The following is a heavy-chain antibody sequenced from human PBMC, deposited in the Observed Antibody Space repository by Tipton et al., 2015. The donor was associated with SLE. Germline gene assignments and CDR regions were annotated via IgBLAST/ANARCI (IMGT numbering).Heavy chain of an antibody. CDR1: GGSISSGSYY. Sequence: TLSLTCTVSGGSISSGSYYWSWIRQPAGKGLEWIGRIYTSGSTNYNPSLKSRVTISVDTSKNQFSLKLSSVTAADTAVYYCAREPNPGMGNAFDIWGQGTMVTVSS. D-gene: IGHD7-27*01. V-gene: IGHV4-61*02. CDR2: IYTSGST. J-gene: IGHJ3*02. CDR3: AREPNPGMGNAFDI.